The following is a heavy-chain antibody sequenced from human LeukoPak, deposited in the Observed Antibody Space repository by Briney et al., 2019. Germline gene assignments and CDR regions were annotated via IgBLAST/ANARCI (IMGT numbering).Heavy chain of an antibody. D-gene: IGHD3-3*01. CDR2: IYYSGST. Sequence: PSETLSLTCTVSGGSISSYYWSWIRQPPGKGLEWIGNIYYSGSTNYNPSLKSRVTISVDTSKNQFSLKLSSVTAADTAVYYCARDGATFPSYYDFWSGYYYYFDYWGQGTLVTVSS. V-gene: IGHV4-59*01. CDR1: GGSISSYY. J-gene: IGHJ4*02. CDR3: ARDGATFPSYYDFWSGYYYYFDY.